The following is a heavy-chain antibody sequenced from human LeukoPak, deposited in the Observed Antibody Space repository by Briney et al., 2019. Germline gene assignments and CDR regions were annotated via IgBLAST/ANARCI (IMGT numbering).Heavy chain of an antibody. J-gene: IGHJ4*02. CDR1: GYSISSGYY. V-gene: IGHV4-38-2*01. CDR3: ARHVGNSKYYFDY. CDR2: IYYTGKT. D-gene: IGHD6-13*01. Sequence: PSETLSLTCAVSGYSISSGYYWGWIRQPPGKGLEWIATIYYTGKTYYNPSLKSRVTISVDTSKNQFPLKLYSVTATDTAVYYCARHVGNSKYYFDYWGQGTLVTVSS.